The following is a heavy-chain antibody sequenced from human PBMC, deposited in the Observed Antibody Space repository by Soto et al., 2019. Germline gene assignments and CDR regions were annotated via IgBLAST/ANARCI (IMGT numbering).Heavy chain of an antibody. V-gene: IGHV4-31*03. J-gene: IGHJ6*02. CDR2: IYYTGST. CDR3: ARDLSDYYYYGMDV. Sequence: PSETLSLTCTVSGGSISSCGYYCSWIRQHPGKGLAWLGYIYYTGSTYYNPSLKSRVTISVDTSKNQFSLKLSSVTAADTAVYYCARDLSDYYYYGMDVWGQGTTVTVSS. D-gene: IGHD3-16*02. CDR1: GGSISSCGYY.